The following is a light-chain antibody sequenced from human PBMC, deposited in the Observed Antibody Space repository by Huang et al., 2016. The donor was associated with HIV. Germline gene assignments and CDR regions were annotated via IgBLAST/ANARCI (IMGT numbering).Light chain of an antibody. J-gene: IGKJ1*01. Sequence: AIQITQSPSSLSASTGARVTVSWRASQDGSKYLAWYQQKQGGAPRLLIYSTSTLQDGVPSRFSGNGSATDFSLTISCLQSDDFATYYCQQYHIFPWTFGQGTKVEI. V-gene: IGKV1-8*01. CDR3: QQYHIFPWT. CDR2: STS. CDR1: QDGSKY.